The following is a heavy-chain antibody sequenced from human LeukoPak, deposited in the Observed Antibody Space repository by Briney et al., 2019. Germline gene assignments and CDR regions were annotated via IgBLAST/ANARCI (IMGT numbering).Heavy chain of an antibody. CDR2: INSDGSTI. CDR3: VRPLIGRDDY. V-gene: IGHV3-74*01. Sequence: GGSLRLPRAASGFSFSRYWMHWVRQVPGKGLVWVSRINSDGSTITYADSVKGRFTISRDNTKNTLYLQMNGLRAEDTAVYYCVRPLIGRDDYLGQATLVTVSP. CDR1: GFSFSRYW. J-gene: IGHJ4*02.